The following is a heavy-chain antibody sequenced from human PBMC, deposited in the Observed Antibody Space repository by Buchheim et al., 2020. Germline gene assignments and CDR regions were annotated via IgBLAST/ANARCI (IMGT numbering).Heavy chain of an antibody. V-gene: IGHV3-23*01. CDR1: GFTFSSYA. CDR3: AKDASRMMKQWELPDVFDY. Sequence: EVQLLESGGGLVQPGGSLRLSCAASGFTFSSYAMSWVRQAPGKGLEWVSAISGSGGSTYYADSVKGRFTISRDNSKTTLYRQMNSLRAEDTAVYYCAKDASRMMKQWELPDVFDYWGQGTL. J-gene: IGHJ4*02. CDR2: ISGSGGST. D-gene: IGHD1-26*01.